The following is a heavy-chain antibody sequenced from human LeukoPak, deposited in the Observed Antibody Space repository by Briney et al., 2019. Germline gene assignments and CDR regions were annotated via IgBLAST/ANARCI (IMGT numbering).Heavy chain of an antibody. Sequence: ASVKVSCKASGGTFSSYAISWVRQAPGQGLEWMGWISAYNGNTNYAQKLQGRVTMTTDTSTSTAYMERRSLRSDDTAVYYCARDRGSNDEGDWGQGTLVTVSS. D-gene: IGHD4-11*01. V-gene: IGHV1-18*01. CDR1: GGTFSSYA. J-gene: IGHJ4*02. CDR2: ISAYNGNT. CDR3: ARDRGSNDEGD.